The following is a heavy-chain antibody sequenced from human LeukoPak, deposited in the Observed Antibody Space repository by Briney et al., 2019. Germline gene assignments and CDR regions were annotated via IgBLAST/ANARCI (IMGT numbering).Heavy chain of an antibody. Sequence: SETLSLTCTVSGGSISSSSYYWGWIRQPPGKGLEWIGSIYYSGSTYYNPSLKSRVTISVDTSKNQFSLKLSSVTAADTAVYYCARGDDTGMVTSEYFNHWGQGTLVAVSS. CDR3: ARGDDTGMVTSEYFNH. CDR2: IYYSGST. V-gene: IGHV4-39*07. CDR1: GGSISSSSYY. D-gene: IGHD5-18*01. J-gene: IGHJ1*01.